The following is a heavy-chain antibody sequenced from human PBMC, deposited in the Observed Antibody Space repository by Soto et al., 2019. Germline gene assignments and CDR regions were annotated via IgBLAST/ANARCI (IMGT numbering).Heavy chain of an antibody. CDR1: GFDFSSYG. CDR2: LGFDGGGR. V-gene: IGHV3-33*06. CDR3: AKLQAYSYGPGAYFDY. D-gene: IGHD5-18*01. Sequence: QMQLVESGGSVVQPGTSLRLSCAAFGFDFSSYGMHWVRQTPGKGLEWVAVLGFDGGGRYYADSVKGRFTISRDNSKNTLYLQMNSLRAEDTAVYYCAKLQAYSYGPGAYFDYWGQGTLVTVSS. J-gene: IGHJ4*02.